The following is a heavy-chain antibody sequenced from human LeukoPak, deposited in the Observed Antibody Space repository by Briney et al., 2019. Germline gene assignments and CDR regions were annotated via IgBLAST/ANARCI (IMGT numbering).Heavy chain of an antibody. Sequence: GGSLRLSCAASGFTFSSYGMHWVRQAPGKGLEWVAVIWYDGSNKCYADSVKGRFTISRDNSKNTLYLQMNSLRAEDTAVYYCASSYYYDSSAYFQHWGQGTLVTVSS. CDR1: GFTFSSYG. V-gene: IGHV3-33*01. J-gene: IGHJ1*01. CDR3: ASSYYYDSSAYFQH. D-gene: IGHD3-22*01. CDR2: IWYDGSNK.